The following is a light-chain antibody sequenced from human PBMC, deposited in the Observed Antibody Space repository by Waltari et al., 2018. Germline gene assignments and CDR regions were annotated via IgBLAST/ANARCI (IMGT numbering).Light chain of an antibody. CDR1: SSDVGRYNY. J-gene: IGLJ1*01. Sequence: QSALTQPPSASGSPGQSVTISCTGTSSDVGRYNYVSWYQHHPAEAPNLIISEVSKRPSGVPDRFSGSKSGNTASLTVSGLQPEDEADYYCSSFAGYNTPFVFGTGTKVTVL. V-gene: IGLV2-8*01. CDR2: EVS. CDR3: SSFAGYNTPFV.